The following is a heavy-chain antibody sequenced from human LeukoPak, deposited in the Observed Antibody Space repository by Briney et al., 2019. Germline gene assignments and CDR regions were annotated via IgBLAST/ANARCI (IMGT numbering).Heavy chain of an antibody. CDR1: GFTFDDYA. CDR3: ARGARYCSGGSCYRLALFDY. Sequence: GRSLRLSCAASGFTFDDYAMHWVRQAPGRGLEWVSLISGDGGSTYYADSVKGRFTISRENAKNSLYLQMNSLRAGDTAVYYCARGARYCSGGSCYRLALFDYWGQGTLVTVSS. V-gene: IGHV3-43*02. CDR2: ISGDGGST. J-gene: IGHJ4*02. D-gene: IGHD2-15*01.